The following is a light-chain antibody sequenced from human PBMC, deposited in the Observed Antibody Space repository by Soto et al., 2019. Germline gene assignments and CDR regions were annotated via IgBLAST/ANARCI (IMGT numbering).Light chain of an antibody. CDR2: SNN. J-gene: IGLJ2*01. CDR3: AAWDDSLNRPV. Sequence: QSVLTQPPSESGTPGQRVIIAFSGNSSNIGSNAVNWYHQLPGTAPKLLFFSNNQRPSGVPDRFSGSKSGTSASLAISGLQSEDEADYYCAAWDDSLNRPVLGGGTKLTVL. CDR1: SSNIGSNA. V-gene: IGLV1-44*01.